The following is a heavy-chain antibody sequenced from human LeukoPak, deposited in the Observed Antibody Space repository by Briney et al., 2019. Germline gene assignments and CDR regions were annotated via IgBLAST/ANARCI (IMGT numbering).Heavy chain of an antibody. V-gene: IGHV3-33*08. CDR2: IWYDGSNK. J-gene: IGHJ4*02. Sequence: GGSLRLSCAASGFTFSSYAMHWVRQAPGKGLEWVAVIWYDGSNKYYADSVKGRFTISRDNSKNTLYLQMNSLRAEDTAVYYCARDGTYYDSSGYFDYWGQGTLVTVSS. CDR3: ARDGTYYDSSGYFDY. D-gene: IGHD3-22*01. CDR1: GFTFSSYA.